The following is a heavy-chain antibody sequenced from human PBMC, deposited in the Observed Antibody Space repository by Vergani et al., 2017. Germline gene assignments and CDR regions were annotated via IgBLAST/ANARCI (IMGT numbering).Heavy chain of an antibody. CDR3: VRDRGLWAGGRCYTEAWDY. Sequence: QVQLVESGGGVDQPGTSLRLSCVVSGFALNRHAMYWVRQAPGQGLEWVVGISFDGTNEYYPDLVKGRFTISRDIAKNTLYLQVRSLRLEDTGVYHCVRDRGLWAGGRCYTEAWDYWGQGTPVTVSS. D-gene: IGHD2-2*02. CDR1: GFALNRHA. V-gene: IGHV3-30-3*01. CDR2: ISFDGTNE. J-gene: IGHJ4*02.